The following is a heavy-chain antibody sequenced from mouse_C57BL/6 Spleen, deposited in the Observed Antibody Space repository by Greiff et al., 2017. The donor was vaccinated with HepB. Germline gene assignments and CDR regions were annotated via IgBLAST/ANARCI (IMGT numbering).Heavy chain of an antibody. D-gene: IGHD3-3*01. J-gene: IGHJ2*01. CDR2: ISYDGSN. Sequence: EVKLMESGPGLVKPSQSLSLTCSVTGYSITSGYYWNWIRQFPGNKLEWMGYISYDGSNNYNPSLKNRISINRDTSKNQFFLKLNSVTTEDTATYYCARDGLGLYYFDYWGQGTTLTVSS. CDR1: GYSITSGYY. CDR3: ARDGLGLYYFDY. V-gene: IGHV3-6*01.